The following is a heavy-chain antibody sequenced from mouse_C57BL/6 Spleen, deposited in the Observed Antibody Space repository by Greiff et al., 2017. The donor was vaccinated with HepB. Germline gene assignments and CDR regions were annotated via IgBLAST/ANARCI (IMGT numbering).Heavy chain of an antibody. CDR1: GYSITSGYY. D-gene: IGHD2-5*01. CDR3: AREYYSNYVGYFDV. V-gene: IGHV3-6*01. J-gene: IGHJ1*03. CDR2: ISYDGSN. Sequence: EVQLQESGPGLVKPSQSLSLTCSVTGYSITSGYYWNWIRQFPGNKLEWMGYISYDGSNNYHPSLKNRISITRDTSKNQFFLKLNSVTTEDTATYYCAREYYSNYVGYFDVWGTGTTVTVSS.